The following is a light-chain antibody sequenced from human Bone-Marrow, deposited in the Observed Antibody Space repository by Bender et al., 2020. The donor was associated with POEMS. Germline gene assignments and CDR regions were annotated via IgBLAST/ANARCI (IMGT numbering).Light chain of an antibody. J-gene: IGLJ3*02. CDR1: SRDVGSYNY. CDR3: CSYVGSFAWL. Sequence: QSALTQPPSASGSPGQSVTISCTGTSRDVGSYNYVSWYQHHPGKAPKLIIYEVTKRPSGVPDRFSGSKSGNTASLTVSGLQAEDEADYYCCSYVGSFAWLFGGGTKVTVL. V-gene: IGLV2-8*01. CDR2: EVT.